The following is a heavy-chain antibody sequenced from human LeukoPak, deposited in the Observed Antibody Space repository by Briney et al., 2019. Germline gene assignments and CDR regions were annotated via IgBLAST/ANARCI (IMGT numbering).Heavy chain of an antibody. CDR2: ISSSSSYI. CDR1: GFTFSSYS. CDR3: ARVLEQLYYFDY. V-gene: IGHV3-21*01. Sequence: RGGSLRLSCAASGFTFSSYSMNWVRQAPGKGLEWVSSISSSSSYIYYADSVKGRFTISRDNAKNSLYLQMNSLRAEDTAVYYCARVLEQLYYFDYWGQGTLVTVSS. J-gene: IGHJ4*02. D-gene: IGHD6-6*01.